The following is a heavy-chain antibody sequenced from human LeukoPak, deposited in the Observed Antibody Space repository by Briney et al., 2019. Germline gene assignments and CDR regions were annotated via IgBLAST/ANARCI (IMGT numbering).Heavy chain of an antibody. Sequence: ASVKVSCKTSGYTFTNYNISWVRQAPGQGLEWMGWINSNDGNTNYAQKFQGRVTMTTDTSTNTVYMELRSLISDDTAIYYCARDFQGWWIPFDYWGQGTLVTVSS. V-gene: IGHV1-18*01. CDR2: INSNDGNT. D-gene: IGHD5-18*01. CDR1: GYTFTNYN. J-gene: IGHJ4*02. CDR3: ARDFQGWWIPFDY.